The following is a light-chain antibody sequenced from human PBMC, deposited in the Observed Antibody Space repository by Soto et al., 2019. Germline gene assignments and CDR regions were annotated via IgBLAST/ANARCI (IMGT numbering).Light chain of an antibody. V-gene: IGKV1-27*01. CDR3: QKYNSAPRT. CDR1: QGISNY. J-gene: IGKJ1*01. Sequence: DIQMTQSPSSLSASVGDRVTITCRASQGISNYVAWYQQTPGKVPKLLIYAASTLQSGVPSRFSGSGSGTDFTLNISSLQPEGVATYYCQKYNSAPRTFGKGTKVESK. CDR2: AAS.